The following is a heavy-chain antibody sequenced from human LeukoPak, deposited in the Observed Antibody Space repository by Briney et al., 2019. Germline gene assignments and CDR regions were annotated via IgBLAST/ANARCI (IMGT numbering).Heavy chain of an antibody. CDR2: ISSSSSTI. Sequence: GGSLRLSCAASGFTFSSYSMNWVRQAPGKGLEWVSYISSSSSTIYYADSVKGRFTISRDNAKNSLYLQMNSLRAEDTAVYYRARDFGLRGAFDIWGQGTMVTVSS. CDR3: ARDFGLRGAFDI. V-gene: IGHV3-48*01. CDR1: GFTFSSYS. J-gene: IGHJ3*02. D-gene: IGHD4-17*01.